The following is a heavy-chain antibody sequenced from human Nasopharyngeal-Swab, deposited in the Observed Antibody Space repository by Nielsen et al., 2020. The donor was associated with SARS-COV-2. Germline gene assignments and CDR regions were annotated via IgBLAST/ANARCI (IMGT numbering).Heavy chain of an antibody. CDR3: ARDHDVDTAMVFDLANAGRVDIDNNWFDP. J-gene: IGHJ5*02. CDR2: INPNSGGT. D-gene: IGHD5-18*01. Sequence: ASVKVSCKASGYTFTGYYMHWVRQAPGQGLEWMGRINPNSGGTNYAQKFQGRVTMTRDTSISTAYMERSRLRSDDTAVYYCARDHDVDTAMVFDLANAGRVDIDNNWFDPWGQGTLVTVSS. V-gene: IGHV1-2*06. CDR1: GYTFTGYY.